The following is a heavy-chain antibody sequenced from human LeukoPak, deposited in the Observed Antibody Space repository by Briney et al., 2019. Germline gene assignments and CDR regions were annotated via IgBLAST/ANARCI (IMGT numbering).Heavy chain of an antibody. D-gene: IGHD3-16*02. J-gene: IGHJ4*02. CDR2: IYYSGST. V-gene: IGHV4-39*01. Sequence: SETLSLTCTVSGGSISSSSYYWGWIRQPPGKGLEWIGSIYYSGSTYYNPSLKSRVTISVDTSKNQFSLKLSSVTAADTAVYYCARLGGVIAFWGQGTLVTVSS. CDR1: GGSISSSSYY. CDR3: ARLGGVIAF.